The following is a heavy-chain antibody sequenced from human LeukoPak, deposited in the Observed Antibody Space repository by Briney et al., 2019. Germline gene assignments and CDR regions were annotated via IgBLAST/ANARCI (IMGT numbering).Heavy chain of an antibody. D-gene: IGHD1-26*01. CDR1: GYTFTGYY. V-gene: IGHV1-69*06. CDR3: ARGEGWELLRRSAFDI. J-gene: IGHJ3*02. Sequence: SVKVSCKASGYTFTGYYMHWVRQAPGQGLEWMGGIIPIFGTANYAQKFQGRVTITADKSTSTAYMELSSLRSEDTAVYYCARGEGWELLRRSAFDIWGQGTMVTVSS. CDR2: IIPIFGTA.